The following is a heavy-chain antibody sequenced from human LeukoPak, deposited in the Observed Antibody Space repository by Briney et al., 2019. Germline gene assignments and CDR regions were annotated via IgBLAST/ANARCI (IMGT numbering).Heavy chain of an antibody. V-gene: IGHV3-21*01. CDR2: ISSSSSYI. J-gene: IGHJ4*02. CDR3: ARDYL. Sequence: PSETLSLTCAVYGGSFSGYYWSWVRQAPGKGLEWVSSISSSSSYIYYADSVKGRFTISRDNAKNSLYLQMNSLRAEDTAVYYCARDYLGGQGTLVTVSS. D-gene: IGHD3-10*01. CDR1: GGSFSGYY.